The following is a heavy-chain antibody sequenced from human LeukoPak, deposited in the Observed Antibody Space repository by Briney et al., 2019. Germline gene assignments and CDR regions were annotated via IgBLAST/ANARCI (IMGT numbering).Heavy chain of an antibody. D-gene: IGHD6-19*01. CDR2: INWNGGST. Sequence: GGSLRLSCVASGFPFSSYWMTWVRQAPGKGLEWVSDINWNGGSTGYADSVKGRFTISRDNAKNSLYLQMNSLRAEDTALYYCARDISSSGWYPPIGYWGQGTLVTVSS. V-gene: IGHV3-20*04. CDR1: GFPFSSYW. J-gene: IGHJ4*02. CDR3: ARDISSSGWYPPIGY.